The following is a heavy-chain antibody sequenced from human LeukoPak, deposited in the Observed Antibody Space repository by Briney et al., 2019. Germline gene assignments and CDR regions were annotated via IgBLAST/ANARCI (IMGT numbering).Heavy chain of an antibody. J-gene: IGHJ4*02. V-gene: IGHV3-7*01. CDR3: GINTFDD. CDR1: RFSLRILW. D-gene: IGHD2/OR15-2a*01. CDR2: IKPDGTER. Sequence: PGGSLILSCAASRFSLRILWVSGGRQAPGKGLEWVANIKPDGTERSYVDSVKGRFTISRDNAKNSVYLEMNSLRHEDTVLYYCGINTFDDWGQGTLVTVSS.